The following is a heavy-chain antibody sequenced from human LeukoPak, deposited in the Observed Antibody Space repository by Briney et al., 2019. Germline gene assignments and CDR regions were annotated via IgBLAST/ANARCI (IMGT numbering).Heavy chain of an antibody. CDR2: ISYDGSNK. V-gene: IGHV3-30*04. CDR1: GFTFSSYA. D-gene: IGHD2/OR15-2a*01. Sequence: PGGSLRLSCAASGFTFSSYAMHWVRQAPGKGLEWVAVISYDGSNKYYADSVKGRFTISRDNSKNTLYLQMNSLRAEDTAVYYCARGIYSFDYWGQEPWSPSPQ. CDR3: ARGIYSFDY. J-gene: IGHJ4*01.